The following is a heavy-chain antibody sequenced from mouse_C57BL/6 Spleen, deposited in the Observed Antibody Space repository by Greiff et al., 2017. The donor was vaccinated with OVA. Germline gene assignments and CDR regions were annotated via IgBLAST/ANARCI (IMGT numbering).Heavy chain of an antibody. V-gene: IGHV5-17*01. CDR3: ARTNYYGNYYAMDY. CDR2: ISSGSSTI. CDR1: GFTFSDYG. Sequence: EVMLVESGGGLVKPGGSLKLSCAASGFTFSDYGMHWVRQAPEKGLEWVAYISSGSSTIYYADTVTGRFTISRDNAKNTLFLQMTSLRAEDTAMYYCARTNYYGNYYAMDYWGQGTSVTVSS. J-gene: IGHJ4*01. D-gene: IGHD2-1*01.